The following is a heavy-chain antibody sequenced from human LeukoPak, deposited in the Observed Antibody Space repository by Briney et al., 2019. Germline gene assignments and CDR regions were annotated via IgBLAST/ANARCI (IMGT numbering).Heavy chain of an antibody. CDR3: IVLAVTATLGFDY. CDR1: GFTFSSYS. J-gene: IGHJ4*02. CDR2: ISSSSNTI. D-gene: IGHD6-19*01. V-gene: IGHV3-48*01. Sequence: GGSLRLSCAASGFTFSSYSMNWVRQAPGKGLEWVSYISSSSNTIYYADSVKGLFTISRDNTKNSLYLQMNSLRAEDTAVYYCIVLAVTATLGFDYWGQGTLVTVSS.